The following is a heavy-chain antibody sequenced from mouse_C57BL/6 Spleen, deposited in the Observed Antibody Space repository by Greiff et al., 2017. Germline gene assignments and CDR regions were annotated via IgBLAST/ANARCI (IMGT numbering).Heavy chain of an antibody. CDR2: FYPGSGSI. V-gene: IGHV1-62-2*01. Sequence: LVESGAELVKPGASVKLSCKASGYTFTEYTIHWVKQRSGQGLEWIGWFYPGSGSIKYNEKFKDKATLTADKSSSTVYMELSRLTSEDSAVYFCERHESGGYYVSYFDYWGQGTTLTVSS. CDR3: ERHESGGYYVSYFDY. CDR1: GYTFTEYT. J-gene: IGHJ2*01. D-gene: IGHD2-3*01.